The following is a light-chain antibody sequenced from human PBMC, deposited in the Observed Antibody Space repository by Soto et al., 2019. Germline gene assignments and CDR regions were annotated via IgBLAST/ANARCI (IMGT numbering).Light chain of an antibody. Sequence: DIQMTQSPSPLSASVRDRVTITCRPSQSISRYLNWYQHKPGKAPKLLIYAASSLQSGVPSRFSGSGSGTDFTLTISSLQPEDFATYYCQQSYRIPYTFGQGTKLEIK. J-gene: IGKJ2*01. CDR3: QQSYRIPYT. CDR1: QSISRY. V-gene: IGKV1-39*01. CDR2: AAS.